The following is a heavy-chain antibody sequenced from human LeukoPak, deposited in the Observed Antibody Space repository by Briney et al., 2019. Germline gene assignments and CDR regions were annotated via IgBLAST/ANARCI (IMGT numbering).Heavy chain of an antibody. Sequence: AAVPVSCMASGYTFPSYEINWVGPATARGVEGMGIMHTKSSNSGYAQKFQGRVTINRNTSISTAYMELSSLRAEDTAVYYCASGRSGWPFDYWGQGTLVTVSS. V-gene: IGHV1-8*03. CDR2: MHTKSSNS. CDR3: ASGRSGWPFDY. CDR1: GYTFPSYE. D-gene: IGHD6-19*01. J-gene: IGHJ4*02.